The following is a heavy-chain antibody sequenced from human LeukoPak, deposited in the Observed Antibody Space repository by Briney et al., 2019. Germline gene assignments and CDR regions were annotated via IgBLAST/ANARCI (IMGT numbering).Heavy chain of an antibody. CDR1: GGSISSSSYY. J-gene: IGHJ4*02. V-gene: IGHV4-39*07. D-gene: IGHD1-26*01. CDR2: IYYSGST. CDR3: ASSDFPSGRGNH. Sequence: PSETLSLTCTVSGGSISSSSYYWGWIRQPPGKGLEWIGSIYYSGSTYYNPSLKSRVTISVDTSKNQFSLKLSSVTAADTAVYYCASSDFPSGRGNHWGQGTLVTVSS.